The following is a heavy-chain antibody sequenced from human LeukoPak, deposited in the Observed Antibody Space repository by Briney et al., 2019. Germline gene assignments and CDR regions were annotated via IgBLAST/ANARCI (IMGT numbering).Heavy chain of an antibody. CDR2: IYYSGST. Sequence: SETLSLTCTVSGGSISSYYWSWIRQPPGKGLEWIGYIYYSGSTNYNPSLKSRVTISVDTPKNQFSLKLSSVTAADTAVYYCARIYSSSVEDWGQGTLVTVSS. V-gene: IGHV4-59*01. CDR3: ARIYSSSVED. CDR1: GGSISSYY. D-gene: IGHD6-13*01. J-gene: IGHJ4*02.